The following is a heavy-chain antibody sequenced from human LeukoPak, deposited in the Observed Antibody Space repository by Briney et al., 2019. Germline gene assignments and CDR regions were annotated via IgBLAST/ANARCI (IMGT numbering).Heavy chain of an antibody. CDR2: ISYDGGNK. CDR3: AKDPERIAAAVGYFDY. CDR1: GFTFSSYG. D-gene: IGHD6-13*01. V-gene: IGHV3-30*18. Sequence: GGSLRLSCAASGFTFSSYGMHWVRQAPGKRLEWVAVISYDGGNKYYADSVKGRFTISRDNSKNTLYLQMNSLRAEDTAVYYCAKDPERIAAAVGYFDYWGQGTLVTVSS. J-gene: IGHJ4*02.